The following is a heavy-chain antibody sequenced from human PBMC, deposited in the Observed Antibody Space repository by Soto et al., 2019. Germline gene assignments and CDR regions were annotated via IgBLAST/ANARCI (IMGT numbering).Heavy chain of an antibody. CDR1: EFTFSGHW. CDR2: INTDGATS. J-gene: IGHJ3*02. V-gene: IGHV3-74*03. D-gene: IGHD2-2*01. Sequence: EVQLVESGGDLVQPGGSLRLSCAASEFTFSGHWMHWVRQVPGKGLEWVSRINTDGATSTYADSVKGRFTISRDNAKNTLYLQMSALRAEDTALYYCAREAGYCSRTSCYRRAFDTWGQGTTVTVSS. CDR3: AREAGYCSRTSCYRRAFDT.